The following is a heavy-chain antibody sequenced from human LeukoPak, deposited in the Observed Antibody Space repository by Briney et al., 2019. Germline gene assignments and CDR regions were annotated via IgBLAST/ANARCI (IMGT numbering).Heavy chain of an antibody. Sequence: ASVKVSCKVSGYTLSELSMHWVRQAPGKGLEWMGDIDPEDGETIYAQQLKGRVTMTEDTSTDTAYMELSSLRSEDTAVYYCATEGYYYKNCCGQGTLVTASS. CDR1: GYTLSELS. D-gene: IGHD3-22*01. CDR2: IDPEDGET. J-gene: IGHJ4*01. CDR3: ATEGYYYKNC. V-gene: IGHV1-24*01.